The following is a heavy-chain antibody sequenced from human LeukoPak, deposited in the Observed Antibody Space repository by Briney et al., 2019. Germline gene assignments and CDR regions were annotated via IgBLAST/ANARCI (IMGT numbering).Heavy chain of an antibody. J-gene: IGHJ4*02. CDR3: VRHDGRGGATMGSLDS. D-gene: IGHD5-12*01. V-gene: IGHV4-30-2*03. CDR2: IYHSGST. Sequence: PSETLSLTCAVSGGSISSGGYSWSWIRQPPGKGLEWIGYIYHSGSTYYNPSLNSRVTISVDTSKNQFSLQLNSVTAADTAVYYCVRHDGRGGATMGSLDSWGQGSLVTVSS. CDR1: GGSISSGGYS.